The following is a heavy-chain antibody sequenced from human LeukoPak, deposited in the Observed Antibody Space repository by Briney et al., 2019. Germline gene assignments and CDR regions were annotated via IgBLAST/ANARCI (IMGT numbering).Heavy chain of an antibody. CDR3: ARGGGYDYY. CDR1: GGSFSGYY. D-gene: IGHD5-12*01. J-gene: IGHJ4*02. V-gene: IGHV4-34*01. CDR2: INHSGST. Sequence: SETLSLTCAVYGGSFSGYYWSWIRQPPGKGLEWIGEINHSGSTDYNPSLKSRVTISVDTSKNQFSLKLSSVTAADTAVYYCARGGGYDYYWGQGTLVTVSS.